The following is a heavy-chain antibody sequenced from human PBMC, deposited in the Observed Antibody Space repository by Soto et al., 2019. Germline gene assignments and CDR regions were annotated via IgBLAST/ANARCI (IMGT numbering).Heavy chain of an antibody. J-gene: IGHJ4*02. CDR2: ISGRGGST. CDR3: AKNWDTTFSSSSH. Sequence: EVQLLESGGGLVQPGGSRRLSCAASGFTLTPYARPWAPQSPGKGREWVSAISGRGGSTYYADSVKGRFTISRDNSKNTLFLQMNSLRAEDTAVYYCAKNWDTTFSSSSHWGQGTLVTVSS. D-gene: IGHD6-6*01. CDR1: GFTLTPYA. V-gene: IGHV3-23*01.